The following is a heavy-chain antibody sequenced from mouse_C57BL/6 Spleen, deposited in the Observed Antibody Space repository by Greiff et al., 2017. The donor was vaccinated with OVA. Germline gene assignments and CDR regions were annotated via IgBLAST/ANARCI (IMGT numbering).Heavy chain of an antibody. CDR1: GYTFTSSG. D-gene: IGHD1-1*01. V-gene: IGHV1-81*01. CDR2: IYPRSGNT. J-gene: IGHJ4*01. CDR3: ARLLRFYAMDD. Sequence: VQLQQSGAELARPGASVKLSCKASGYTFTSSGISWVKQRTGQGLEWIGEIYPRSGNTYYNEKFKGKATLTADKSSSTAYMELLSLTSEDSAVYFCARLLRFYAMDDWGQGTSVTVSS.